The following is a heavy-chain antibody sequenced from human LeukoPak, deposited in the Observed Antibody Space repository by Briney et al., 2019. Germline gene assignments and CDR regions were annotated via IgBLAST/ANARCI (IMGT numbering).Heavy chain of an antibody. CDR2: IYRGGSS. V-gene: IGHV3-66*01. Sequence: GGSLRLSCVASGFIVSNNYMSWVRQAPGMGLEWVSTIYRGGSSLYADSVKGRFTISRDNSKNTLYLQMDSLRAEDTAVYYCASDLSTWFDWGQGTQVTVAS. CDR1: GFIVSNNY. D-gene: IGHD6-13*01. J-gene: IGHJ4*02. CDR3: ASDLSTWFD.